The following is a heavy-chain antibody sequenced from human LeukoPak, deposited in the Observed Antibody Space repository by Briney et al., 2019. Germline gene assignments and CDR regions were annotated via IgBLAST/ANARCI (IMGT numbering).Heavy chain of an antibody. CDR3: ARVVCLSVVTSLFDS. J-gene: IGHJ4*02. V-gene: IGHV5-51*01. Sequence: PGDSLKISCKGSGYTFPSYWIGWVRQTPGKGLEWIGIIYPGDSDTRYSPTFQGQVTISADKSISTAYLQWGSLKASDTAMYYCARVVCLSVVTSLFDSWGQGTLVTVSS. D-gene: IGHD4-23*01. CDR2: IYPGDSDT. CDR1: GYTFPSYW.